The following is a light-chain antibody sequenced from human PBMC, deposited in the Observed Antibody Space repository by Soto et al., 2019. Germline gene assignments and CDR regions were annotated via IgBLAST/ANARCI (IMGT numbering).Light chain of an antibody. J-gene: IGLJ3*02. CDR1: SGHSSYA. CDR2: LNSDGSH. V-gene: IGLV4-69*01. CDR3: QTWSTGIRV. Sequence: QSVPTQSPSASASLGASVKLTCTLSSGHSSYAIAWHQQQPEKGPRYLMKLNSDGSHSKGDGIPDRFSGSSSGTERYLTISSLQSEDEADYYCQTWSTGIRVFGGGTKLTVL.